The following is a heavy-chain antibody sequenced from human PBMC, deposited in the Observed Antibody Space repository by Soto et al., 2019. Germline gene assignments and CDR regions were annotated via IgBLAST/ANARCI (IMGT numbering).Heavy chain of an antibody. CDR2: FDPEDGET. CDR3: ATGGSYVDYFDY. J-gene: IGHJ4*02. CDR1: GYTLTELS. D-gene: IGHD1-26*01. Sequence: PSVKVSCKVSGYTLTELSMHWVRQAPGKGLEWMGGFDPEDGETIYAQKFQGRVTMTEDTSTDTAYMELSSLRSEDTAVYYCATGGSYVDYFDYWGQGTLVTVSS. V-gene: IGHV1-24*01.